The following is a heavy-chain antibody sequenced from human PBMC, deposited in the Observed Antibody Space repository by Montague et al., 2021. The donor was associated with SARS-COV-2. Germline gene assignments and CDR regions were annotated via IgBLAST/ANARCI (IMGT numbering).Heavy chain of an antibody. Sequence: ETLSLTCAVSGGSFSGYYWTWIRQSPGKGLEWIAEINHSGTTNYNFNPSLRSRVTISVDTSKSQFSLKLSSVTAADTGVYYCARWDPQTLTLIGLRGKSASDXWGQGTLVTVSS. V-gene: IGHV4-34*01. CDR3: ARWDPQTLTLIGLRGKSASDX. D-gene: IGHD4-23*01. CDR1: GGSFSGYY. CDR2: INHSGTT. J-gene: IGHJ4*02.